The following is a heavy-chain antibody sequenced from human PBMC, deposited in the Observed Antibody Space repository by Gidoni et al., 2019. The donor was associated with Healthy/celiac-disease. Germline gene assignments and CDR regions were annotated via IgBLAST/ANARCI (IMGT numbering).Heavy chain of an antibody. CDR1: GGSIRSGGYS. CDR3: ARGGAVAGKGDYFQH. D-gene: IGHD6-19*01. J-gene: IGHJ1*01. V-gene: IGHV4-30-2*01. CDR2: IYHSGST. Sequence: QLQLQESGSGLVKPSQTLSLTCAASGGSIRSGGYSWSWIRQPPGKGLEWIGYIYHSGSTYYNPSLKSRVTISVDRSKNQFSLKLSSVTAADTAVYYCARGGAVAGKGDYFQHWGQGTLVTVSS.